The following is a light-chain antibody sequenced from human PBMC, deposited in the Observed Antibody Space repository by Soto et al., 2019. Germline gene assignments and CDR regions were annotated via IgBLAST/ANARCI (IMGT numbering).Light chain of an antibody. Sequence: SVLTQPPSVSGAPGQTVTISCTGSSSNIGEGYDVHWYQQLPGTAPKLLIYGNSNRPSGVPDRFSGSKSGTSASLATTGLHAEDEADDYCQSYDTSLSGAVFGGGTQLTVL. CDR1: SSNIGEGYD. V-gene: IGLV1-40*01. CDR2: GNS. CDR3: QSYDTSLSGAV. J-gene: IGLJ7*01.